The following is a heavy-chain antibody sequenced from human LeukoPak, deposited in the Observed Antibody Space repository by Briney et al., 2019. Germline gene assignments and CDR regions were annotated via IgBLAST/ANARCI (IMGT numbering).Heavy chain of an antibody. V-gene: IGHV3-74*01. D-gene: IGHD2-2*01. CDR3: ARVLGYCSSTSCYYYYYMDV. CDR2: INSDGSDT. Sequence: GGSLRLSCAASGFTFSSYWMHWVRQAPGKGLVWVSQINSDGSDTRYADSVKGRFTISRDNAKNSLYLQMNSLRAEDTALYYCARVLGYCSSTSCYYYYYMDVWDKGTTVTVSS. J-gene: IGHJ6*03. CDR1: GFTFSSYW.